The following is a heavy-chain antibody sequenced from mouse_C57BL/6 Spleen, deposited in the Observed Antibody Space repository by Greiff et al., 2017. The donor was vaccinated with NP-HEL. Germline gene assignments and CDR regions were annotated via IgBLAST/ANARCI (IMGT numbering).Heavy chain of an antibody. D-gene: IGHD1-1*01. CDR2: INPNNGGT. CDR3: AGSSLSWFAY. Sequence: EVQLQQSGPELVKPGASVKISCKASGYTFTDYYMNWVKQSHGKSLEWIGDINPNNGGTSYNQKFKGKATLTVDKSSSTAYMELRSLTSEDSAVYYCAGSSLSWFAYWGQGTLVTVSA. CDR1: GYTFTDYY. V-gene: IGHV1-26*01. J-gene: IGHJ3*01.